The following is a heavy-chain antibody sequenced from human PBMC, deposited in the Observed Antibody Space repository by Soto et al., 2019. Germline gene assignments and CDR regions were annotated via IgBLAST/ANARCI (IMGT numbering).Heavy chain of an antibody. Sequence: GGSLRLSCAASGFTFSNAWMNWVRQAPGKGLEWVGRIKSKTDGGTTDYAAPVKGRFTISRDDSKNTLYLQMNSLKTEDTAVYYCTTAIYARNTIFGVVIARNDAFDIWGQGTMVTVSS. D-gene: IGHD3-3*01. CDR3: TTAIYARNTIFGVVIARNDAFDI. V-gene: IGHV3-15*07. J-gene: IGHJ3*02. CDR1: GFTFSNAW. CDR2: IKSKTDGGTT.